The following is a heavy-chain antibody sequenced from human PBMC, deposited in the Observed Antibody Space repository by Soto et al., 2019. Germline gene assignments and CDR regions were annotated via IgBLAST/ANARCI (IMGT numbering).Heavy chain of an antibody. V-gene: IGHV3-23*01. Sequence: LRLSCAVSGFTFNDRAMSWVRQAPEKGLEWVAGISDSGVYTFYSDSVRGRFTISRDTSKSTLYLQMTSLRPDDTAMYYCARDRFTSGYDAFDFWGQGTMVTVSS. J-gene: IGHJ3*01. D-gene: IGHD5-12*01. CDR1: GFTFNDRA. CDR3: ARDRFTSGYDAFDF. CDR2: ISDSGVYT.